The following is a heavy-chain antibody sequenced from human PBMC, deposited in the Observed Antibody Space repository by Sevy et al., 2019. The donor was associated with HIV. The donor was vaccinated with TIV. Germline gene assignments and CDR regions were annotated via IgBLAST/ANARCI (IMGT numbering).Heavy chain of an antibody. J-gene: IGHJ4*02. D-gene: IGHD2-15*01. CDR1: GGSFSGYY. V-gene: IGHV4-34*01. CDR2: INHSGST. CDR3: ARGGVDVVVVAATHRIPRPFDY. Sequence: SETLSLTCAVYGGSFSGYYWSWIRQPPGKGLEWIGEINHSGSTNYNPSLKSRVTISVDTYKNQFSLKLDSVTAADTAVYYCARGGVDVVVVAATHRIPRPFDYWGQGTLVTVSS.